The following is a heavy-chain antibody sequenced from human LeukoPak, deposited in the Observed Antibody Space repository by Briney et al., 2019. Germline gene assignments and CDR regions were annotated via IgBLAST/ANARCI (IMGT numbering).Heavy chain of an antibody. CDR2: ISGSGGST. J-gene: IGHJ4*02. CDR1: GFTFSSYA. CDR3: ARGKGIAVSSFDS. V-gene: IGHV3-23*01. D-gene: IGHD6-19*01. Sequence: PGGSLRLSCAASGFTFSSYAMSWVRQAPGKGLEWVSAISGSGGSTYYADSVKGRFTISRDNSKNTMSLQMNSLRAEDTALYYCARGKGIAVSSFDSRGQGTLVAVSS.